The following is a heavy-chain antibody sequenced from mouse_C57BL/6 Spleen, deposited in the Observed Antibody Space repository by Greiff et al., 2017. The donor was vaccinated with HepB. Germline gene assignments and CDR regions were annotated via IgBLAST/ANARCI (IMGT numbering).Heavy chain of an antibody. CDR2: INPNNGGT. Sequence: VQLQQSGPELVKPGASVKMSCKASGYTFTDYNMHWVKQSHGKSLEWIGYINPNNGGTSYNQKFKGKATLTVNKSSSTAYMELRSLTSEDSAVYYCARGARTGTLFDYWGQGTTLTVSS. J-gene: IGHJ2*01. D-gene: IGHD4-1*01. CDR1: GYTFTDYN. V-gene: IGHV1-22*01. CDR3: ARGARTGTLFDY.